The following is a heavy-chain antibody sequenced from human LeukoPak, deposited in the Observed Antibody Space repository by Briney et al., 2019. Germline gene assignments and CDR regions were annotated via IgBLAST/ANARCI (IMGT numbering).Heavy chain of an antibody. J-gene: IGHJ6*03. V-gene: IGHV3-23*01. CDR3: AKGPGRANYYYYMDV. CDR2: ISGSGGST. Sequence: AGGSLRLSCAASRFTFSNYAMSWVRQAPGKGLEWVSAISGSGGSTYYADSVKGRFTISRDNSKNTLYLQMNSLRAEDTAVYYCAKGPGRANYYYYMDVWGKGTTVTVSS. CDR1: RFTFSNYA.